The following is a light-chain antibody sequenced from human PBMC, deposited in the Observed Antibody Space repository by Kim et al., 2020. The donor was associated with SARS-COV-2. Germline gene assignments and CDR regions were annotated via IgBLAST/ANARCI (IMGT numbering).Light chain of an antibody. Sequence: DIQMTQSPSSLSASVGDRVTITCQASQDISTYVNWYQQKPGKAPKLLIYDESNLEIGVPSRFSGSRAATEFTLTINSLQPEDIATYYCQQYHNFPLTFGGGTKLEI. CDR1: QDISTY. CDR2: DES. CDR3: QQYHNFPLT. J-gene: IGKJ4*01. V-gene: IGKV1-33*01.